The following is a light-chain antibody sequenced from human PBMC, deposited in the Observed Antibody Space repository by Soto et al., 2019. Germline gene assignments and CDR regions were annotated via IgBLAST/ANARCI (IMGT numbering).Light chain of an antibody. CDR3: QQYNDWPRT. Sequence: EIVMTQSPATLSVSPGERATLSCRASQSVRSNLAWYQQKLGQAPRLLIYGASTRAIGIPARFSGSGSGTDFTLTISSLQSEDFAIFYCQQYNDWPRTFGQGTKL. CDR1: QSVRSN. CDR2: GAS. V-gene: IGKV3-15*01. J-gene: IGKJ2*01.